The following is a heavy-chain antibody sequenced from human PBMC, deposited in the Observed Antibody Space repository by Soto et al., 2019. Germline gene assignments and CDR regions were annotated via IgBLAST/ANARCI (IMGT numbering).Heavy chain of an antibody. CDR1: GFSFSTYA. J-gene: IGHJ4*02. V-gene: IGHV3-23*01. D-gene: IGHD4-17*01. Sequence: GGSLRLSCAASGFSFSTYAMSWVRQAPGKGLEWVSVISASGGSTYNADSVKGRFSISRDNSKNTLYVQMNSLRTEDTAVYYCAKMDYGDTGDYFDYWGQGTLVTVS. CDR2: ISASGGST. CDR3: AKMDYGDTGDYFDY.